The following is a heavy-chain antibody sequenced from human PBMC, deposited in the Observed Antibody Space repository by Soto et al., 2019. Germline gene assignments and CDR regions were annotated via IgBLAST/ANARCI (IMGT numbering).Heavy chain of an antibody. CDR2: INPNSGGT. Sequence: GASVKVSCNASGYTFTTHYIHWVRQAPGQGLQWMGWINPNSGGTNFAQKFQGRVTMTRDMSISTVYLQLTRLRPDDSAMYYCATTTVHFAPPAYLDSWGQGTLVTVSS. CDR1: GYTFTTHY. J-gene: IGHJ4*02. D-gene: IGHD1-1*01. CDR3: ATTTVHFAPPAYLDS. V-gene: IGHV1-2*02.